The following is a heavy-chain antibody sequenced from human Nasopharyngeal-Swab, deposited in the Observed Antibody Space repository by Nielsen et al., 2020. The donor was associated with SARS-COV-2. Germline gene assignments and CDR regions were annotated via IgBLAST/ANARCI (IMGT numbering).Heavy chain of an antibody. D-gene: IGHD3-10*01. V-gene: IGHV4-61*02. CDR2: IYTSGST. Sequence: SETLSLTCTVSGGSISRGSYYWSWIRQPAGKGLEWIGRIYTSGSTNYNPSLKSRVTISVDTSKNQFSLKLSSVTAADTAVYYCARATLPGVGYGSGSFWFDPWGQGTLVTVSS. CDR3: ARATLPGVGYGSGSFWFDP. CDR1: GGSISRGSYY. J-gene: IGHJ5*02.